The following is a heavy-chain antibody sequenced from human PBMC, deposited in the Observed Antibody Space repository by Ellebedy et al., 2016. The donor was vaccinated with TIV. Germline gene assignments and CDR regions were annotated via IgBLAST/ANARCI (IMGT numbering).Heavy chain of an antibody. J-gene: IGHJ4*02. D-gene: IGHD3-22*01. CDR3: ARDPVVVITSLAFDY. CDR2: INSDGSST. Sequence: GGSLRLSXAASGFTFSSYWMHWVRQAPGKGLVWVSRINSDGSSTSYADSVKGRFTISRDNSKNTLYLQMNSLRAEDTAVYYCARDPVVVITSLAFDYWGQGTLVTVSS. CDR1: GFTFSSYW. V-gene: IGHV3-74*01.